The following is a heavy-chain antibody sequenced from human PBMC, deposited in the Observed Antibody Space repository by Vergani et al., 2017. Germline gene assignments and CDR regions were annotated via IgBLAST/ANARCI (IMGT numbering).Heavy chain of an antibody. CDR2: IYWNEDK. Sequence: QITLKESGPTLVKPTQTLTLTCTFSGFSLNTPGVAVGWIRQPPGRALEWLGLIYWNEDKRYSPFLESRLTITKDTSKSQVVLTMTNLDPVDTATYYCARGRVSMXGVVMVHPFYFDYWGQGNLVTVSS. CDR3: ARGRVSMXGVVMVHPFYFDY. V-gene: IGHV2-5*01. CDR1: GFSLNTPGVA. J-gene: IGHJ4*02. D-gene: IGHD3-10*01.